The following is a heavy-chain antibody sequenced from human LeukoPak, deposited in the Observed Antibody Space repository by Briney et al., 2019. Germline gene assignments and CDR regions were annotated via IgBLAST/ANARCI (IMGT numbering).Heavy chain of an antibody. CDR3: ARGSRELYYFDY. CDR2: IYNSGST. V-gene: IGHV4-59*01. CDR1: GGSISSYY. D-gene: IGHD1-7*01. J-gene: IGHJ4*02. Sequence: SETLSLTCTVSGGSISSYYWSWIRQPPGKGLEWIGYIYNSGSTKYNPSLKSRVTISVDASKTQFSLKLNSVTAADTAVYYCARGSRELYYFDYWGQATLASVSS.